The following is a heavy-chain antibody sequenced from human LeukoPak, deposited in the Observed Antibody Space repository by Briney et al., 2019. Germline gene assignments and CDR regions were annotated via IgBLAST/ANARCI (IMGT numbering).Heavy chain of an antibody. D-gene: IGHD2-2*02. CDR1: GGTFSSYA. J-gene: IGHJ3*02. CDR2: IIPIFGTA. V-gene: IGHV1-69*05. CDR3: AREGEGDIVVVPAAIEGAFDI. Sequence: ASVKVSCKASGGTFSSYAISWVRQAPGQGLEWMGGIIPIFGTANYAQKFQGRVTITTDESTSTAYMELSSLRSEDTAVYYCAREGEGDIVVVPAAIEGAFDIWGQGTMVTVSS.